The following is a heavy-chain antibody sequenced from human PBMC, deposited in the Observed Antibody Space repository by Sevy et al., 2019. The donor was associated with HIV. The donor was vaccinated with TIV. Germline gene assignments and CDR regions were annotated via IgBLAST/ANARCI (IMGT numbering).Heavy chain of an antibody. CDR1: GYTFTTYA. CDR2: ISVNNGNR. Sequence: ASVKVSCKASGYTFTTYAITWVRQAPGEGLEWMGWISVNNGNRNYAQKVQDRVTMTTVTSTNTAYMELRSLRSDDTAMYYCARVVMSSSWPCFDYWGQGTLVTVSS. J-gene: IGHJ4*02. CDR3: ARVVMSSSWPCFDY. V-gene: IGHV1-18*01. D-gene: IGHD6-13*01.